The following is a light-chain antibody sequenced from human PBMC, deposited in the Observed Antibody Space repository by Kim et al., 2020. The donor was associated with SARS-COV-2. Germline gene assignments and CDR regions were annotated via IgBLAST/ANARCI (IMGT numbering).Light chain of an antibody. CDR3: QAWDSSTGVV. V-gene: IGLV3-1*01. J-gene: IGLJ2*01. CDR2: EDT. Sequence: SYELTQPPSVSVSPGQTASITCSGDKLGDKYACWYQQKPGQSPVLVIYEDTKRPSGIPDRFSGSNSGNTATLTISGTQPMDEADYYCQAWDSSTGVVFGGGTQLTVL. CDR1: KLGDKY.